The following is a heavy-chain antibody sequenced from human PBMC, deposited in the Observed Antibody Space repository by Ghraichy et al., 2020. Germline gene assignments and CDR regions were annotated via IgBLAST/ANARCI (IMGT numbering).Heavy chain of an antibody. CDR3: ERDPPQGYDSRIYYFDY. J-gene: IGHJ4*03. CDR2: ISVNGNSI. CDR1: GFTFSSYS. V-gene: IGHV3-48*02. Sequence: GGSLRLSCAASGFTFSSYSMNWVRQAPGKGLEWISYISVNGNSIYYADSVKGRFTVTRDKATNSLYLLMRSLRDEATAVYYVERDPPQGYDSRIYYFDYWGLGTLVPVSS. D-gene: IGHD3-22*01.